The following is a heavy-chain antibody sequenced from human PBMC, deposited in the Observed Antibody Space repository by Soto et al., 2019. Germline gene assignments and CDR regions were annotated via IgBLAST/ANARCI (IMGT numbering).Heavy chain of an antibody. D-gene: IGHD2-2*03. CDR1: GFTFSSYW. V-gene: IGHV3-7*03. CDR3: ARDGYCSRTSCPLSAFHI. J-gene: IGHJ3*02. Sequence: EVQLVESGGGLVQPGGSLRLSCAAAGFTFSSYWMSWVRQAPGKGLEWVANIKQDGREKYYVDSVKGRFTISRDNAKNSLYLQMNSLRAEDTAVYYCARDGYCSRTSCPLSAFHIWGQGTMVTVSS. CDR2: IKQDGREK.